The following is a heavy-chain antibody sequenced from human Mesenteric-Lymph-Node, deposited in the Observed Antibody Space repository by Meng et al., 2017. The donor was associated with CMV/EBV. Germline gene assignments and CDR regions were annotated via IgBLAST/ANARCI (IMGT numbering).Heavy chain of an antibody. V-gene: IGHV3-74*01. CDR1: GFTFSSYW. J-gene: IGHJ4*02. D-gene: IGHD3-10*01. CDR3: AKDPELGY. CDR2: INSDGSST. Sequence: GESLKISCAASGFTFSSYWMHWVRQAPGKGLVWVSRINSDGSSTSYADSVKGRFTISRDDSRNTLFLQMNSLTTEDTAVYYCAKDPELGYWGQGTLVTVSS.